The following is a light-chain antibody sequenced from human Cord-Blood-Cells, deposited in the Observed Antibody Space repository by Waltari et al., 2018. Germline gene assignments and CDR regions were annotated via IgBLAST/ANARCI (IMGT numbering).Light chain of an antibody. CDR1: SSNIGSNY. Sequence: QSVLTQPPSASGTPGQRVTISCSGSSSNIGSNYVYWYQQLPGTAPQLLIYRNNQRPSVVPDRFAGSKAGTSASLAISGLRSEDEADYYCAAWDDSLSGYVFGTGTKVTVL. J-gene: IGLJ1*01. V-gene: IGLV1-47*01. CDR3: AAWDDSLSGYV. CDR2: RNN.